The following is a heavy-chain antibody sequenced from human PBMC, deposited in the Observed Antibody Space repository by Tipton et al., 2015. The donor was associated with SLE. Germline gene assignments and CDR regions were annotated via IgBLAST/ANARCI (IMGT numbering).Heavy chain of an antibody. Sequence: TLSLTCTVSGGSISSSSYYWGWIRQPPGKGLEWIGSIYYSGSTYYNPSLKSRVTISVDTSKNQFSLKLSSVTAADTAVYYCARAPKLMVRGVSDAFDIWGQGTMVTVSS. J-gene: IGHJ3*02. V-gene: IGHV4-39*07. CDR2: IYYSGST. D-gene: IGHD3-10*01. CDR1: GGSISSSSYY. CDR3: ARAPKLMVRGVSDAFDI.